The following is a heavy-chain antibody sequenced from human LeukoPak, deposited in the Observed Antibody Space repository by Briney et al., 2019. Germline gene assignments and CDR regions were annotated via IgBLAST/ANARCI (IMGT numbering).Heavy chain of an antibody. Sequence: SQTLSLTCTVSSGSISSGGYYWSWIRQHPGKGLEWIGYIYYSGSTYYNPSLKSRVTISLDTSKNQFSLNLSSLTAADTAVYYCARGGTAVVTPYAFDIWGQGTMVTVSS. CDR1: SGSISSGGYY. J-gene: IGHJ3*02. V-gene: IGHV4-31*03. CDR2: IYYSGST. D-gene: IGHD4-23*01. CDR3: ARGGTAVVTPYAFDI.